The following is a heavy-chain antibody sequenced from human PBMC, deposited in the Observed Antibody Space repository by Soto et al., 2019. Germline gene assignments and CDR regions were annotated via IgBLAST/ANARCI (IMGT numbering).Heavy chain of an antibody. CDR3: ARSPNRWSPYFHSYGMDV. CDR2: IWYDGSIK. Sequence: PCGSLRLSCAASGFIFMSYGMHFFRQAPCKCLEWVAVIWYDGSIKYYVDSVKGRFTISRDNSKNTVSLQMYSLSAEDTGVYYCARSPNRWSPYFHSYGMDVWGQGTTVTVSS. D-gene: IGHD2-15*01. J-gene: IGHJ6*02. V-gene: IGHV3-33*01. CDR1: GFIFMSYG.